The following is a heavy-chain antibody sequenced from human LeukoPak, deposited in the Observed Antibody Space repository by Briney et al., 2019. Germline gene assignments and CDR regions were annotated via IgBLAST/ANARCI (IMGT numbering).Heavy chain of an antibody. V-gene: IGHV3-21*01. D-gene: IGHD6-13*01. J-gene: IGHJ4*02. CDR3: AKDRSIAAAGTDYFDY. CDR2: ISHSGTPT. Sequence: GGSLRLSCAASKFTFGAYSMNWVRQAPGKGLEWVSSISHSGTPTYYADSVRGRFTISRDNAKNSLYLQMNTLRAEDTAVYYCAKDRSIAAAGTDYFDYWGQGTLVTVSS. CDR1: KFTFGAYS.